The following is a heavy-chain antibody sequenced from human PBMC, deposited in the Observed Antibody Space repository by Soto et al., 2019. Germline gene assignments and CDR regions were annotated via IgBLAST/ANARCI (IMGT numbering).Heavy chain of an antibody. CDR2: IIPIFGTA. J-gene: IGHJ4*02. V-gene: IGHV1-69*06. CDR1: GGTFSSYA. D-gene: IGHD2-21*01. Sequence: SAKVSCKAPGGTFSSYAISWVRQAPGQGLEWMGGIIPIFGTANYAQKFQGRVTITADKSTSTAYMELSSLRSEDTAVYYCARWLQSIPPFDYWGQGTLVTAS. CDR3: ARWLQSIPPFDY.